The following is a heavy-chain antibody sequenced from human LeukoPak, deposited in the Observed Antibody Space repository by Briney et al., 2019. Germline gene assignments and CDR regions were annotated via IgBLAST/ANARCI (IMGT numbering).Heavy chain of an antibody. CDR2: IDPSDSYT. V-gene: IGHV5-10-1*01. CDR3: ARHPYSSTWYDY. J-gene: IGHJ4*02. D-gene: IGHD6-13*01. Sequence: GESLKISCKGSGCSFTSYWISWVRQMPGEGLEWMGRIDPSDSYTNYSPSLQGHVTISADKSISTVYLQWSSLKASDTAMYYCARHPYSSTWYDYWGQGTLVTVSS. CDR1: GCSFTSYW.